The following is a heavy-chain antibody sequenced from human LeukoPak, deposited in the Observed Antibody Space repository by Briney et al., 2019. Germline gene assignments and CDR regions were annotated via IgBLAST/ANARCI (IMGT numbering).Heavy chain of an antibody. CDR3: AKDRWYSSSGYFDY. V-gene: IGHV3-23*01. CDR2: ISGSGGST. J-gene: IGHJ4*02. D-gene: IGHD6-19*01. Sequence: PGGSLRLSCAASGFTVSSNYMSWVRQAPGKGPEWVSAISGSGGSTYYADSVKGRFTISRDNSNNTLYLQMNSLRAEDTAVYYCAKDRWYSSSGYFDYWGQGTLVTVSS. CDR1: GFTVSSNY.